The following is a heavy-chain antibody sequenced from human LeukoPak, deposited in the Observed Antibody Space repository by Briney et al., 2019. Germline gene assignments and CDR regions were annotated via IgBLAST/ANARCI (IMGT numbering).Heavy chain of an antibody. V-gene: IGHV1-46*01. CDR3: ARNSNAKRYFDY. CDR1: GYTFTSYY. D-gene: IGHD2/OR15-2a*01. CDR2: INPSGGST. J-gene: IGHJ4*02. Sequence: ASVKVSCXASGYTFTSYYMHWVRQAPGQGLEWMGIINPSGGSTSYAQKFQGRVTMTRDTSTSTVYMELGSLRSEDTAVYYCARNSNAKRYFDYWGQGTLVTVSS.